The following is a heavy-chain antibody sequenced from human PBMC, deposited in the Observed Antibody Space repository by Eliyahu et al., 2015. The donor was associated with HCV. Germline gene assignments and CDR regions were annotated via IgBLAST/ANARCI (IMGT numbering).Heavy chain of an antibody. V-gene: IGHV3-23*01. Sequence: EVQLLESGGALVQPGGSLRLSCAASGFTFSSYAMSWVRQAPGKGLEWVSAISGSGGSTYYADSVKGRFTVSRDNSKNTLYLQMNSPTVEDTAVYYCAKDGIGTPLDHWGQGTLVTVSS. CDR3: AKDGIGTPLDH. J-gene: IGHJ4*02. CDR2: ISGSGGST. D-gene: IGHD1-26*01. CDR1: GFTFSSYA.